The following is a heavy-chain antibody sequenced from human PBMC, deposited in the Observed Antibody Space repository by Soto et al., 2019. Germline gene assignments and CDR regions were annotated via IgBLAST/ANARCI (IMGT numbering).Heavy chain of an antibody. Sequence: PGGSLRLSCAASGFTVSYNYMSWVRQAPGKGLEWVSVIDSDDNTYYADSVKGRFTISRDNSKNTLYLQLNSLRAEDTAVYYCTTGRSRSYYYYYYMDVWGKGTTVTVSS. CDR3: TTGRSRSYYYYYYMDV. D-gene: IGHD6-13*01. J-gene: IGHJ6*03. V-gene: IGHV3-66*01. CDR1: GFTVSYNY. CDR2: IDSDDNT.